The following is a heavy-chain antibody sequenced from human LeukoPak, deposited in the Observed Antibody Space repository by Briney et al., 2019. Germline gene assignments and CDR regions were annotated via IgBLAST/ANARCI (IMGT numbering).Heavy chain of an antibody. CDR1: GGSIGTYY. Sequence: SETLSLTCTVSGGSIGTYYWGWIRQPPGKGLEWIGNIYSSGSTYYNASLQSRVTISIDTSKNQFSLRLNSVTAADTAMYYCAKSGGYGLIDYWGQGTRVTVSS. J-gene: IGHJ4*02. CDR2: IYSSGST. V-gene: IGHV4-39*01. CDR3: AKSGGYGLIDY. D-gene: IGHD1-26*01.